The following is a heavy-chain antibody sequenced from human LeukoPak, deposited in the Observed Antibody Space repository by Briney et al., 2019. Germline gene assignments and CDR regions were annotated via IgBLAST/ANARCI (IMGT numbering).Heavy chain of an antibody. J-gene: IGHJ4*02. V-gene: IGHV3-48*03. CDR2: ISSSGSTI. D-gene: IGHD2-15*01. Sequence: GGSLRLSCAASGFTFSSYEMNWVRQAPGKGLDWVSYISSSGSTIYYADSVKGRFTISRDNAKNSLYLQMNSLRAEDTAVYYCARAPGYCSGGSCFRDWGQGTLVTVSS. CDR3: ARAPGYCSGGSCFRD. CDR1: GFTFSSYE.